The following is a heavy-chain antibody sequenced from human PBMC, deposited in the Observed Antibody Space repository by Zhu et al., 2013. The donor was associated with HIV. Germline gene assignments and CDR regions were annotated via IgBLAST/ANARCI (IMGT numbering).Heavy chain of an antibody. Sequence: QVQLIQSGPEVKKPGDSVQVSCKTSGFIFTSVGYSWVRQARGQGFEWIGWVNPYNGVAVPAQKLGNRLFLAKDASTNTVFMELKDLRPDDTAVYYCTRDQQRLKFDFWGQGTQVTVSS. CDR3: TRDQQRLKFDF. J-gene: IGHJ4*02. D-gene: IGHD1-1*01. CDR1: GFIFTSVG. V-gene: IGHV1-18*04. CDR2: VNPYNGVA.